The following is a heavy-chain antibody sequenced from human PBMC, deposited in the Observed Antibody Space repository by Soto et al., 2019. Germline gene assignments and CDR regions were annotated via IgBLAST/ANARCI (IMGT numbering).Heavy chain of an antibody. CDR2: ISGSGGST. D-gene: IGHD3-10*01. CDR3: AKEINYYGSGSYPNWFDP. J-gene: IGHJ5*02. V-gene: IGHV3-23*01. CDR1: GFTFSSYA. Sequence: GSLRLSCAASGFTFSSYAMSWVRQAPGKGLEWVSAISGSGGSTYYADSVKGRFTISRDNSKNTLYLQMNSLRAEDTAVYYCAKEINYYGSGSYPNWFDPWGQGTLVTVSS.